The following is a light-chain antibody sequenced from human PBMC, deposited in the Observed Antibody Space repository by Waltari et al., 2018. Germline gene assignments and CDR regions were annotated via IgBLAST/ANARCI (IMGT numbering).Light chain of an antibody. V-gene: IGLV1-44*01. J-gene: IGLJ3*02. CDR1: SSNIGINT. CDR3: ATWDDSLNGRV. CDR2: ANY. Sequence: QSVLTQPPLASGTPGQRVTISCSGNSSNIGINTVTWYQQLPGTAPTLLIYANYHRPSGVPDRFSASKSDTSASLAISGLQSEDEADYFCATWDDSLNGRVFGGGTKLAVL.